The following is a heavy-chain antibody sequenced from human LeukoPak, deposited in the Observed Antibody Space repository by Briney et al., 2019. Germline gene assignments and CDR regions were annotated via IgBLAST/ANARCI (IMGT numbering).Heavy chain of an antibody. Sequence: PGGSLRLSCAASGFTFDDYGMTWVRQDPGRRLEWVSTVDWSGGRTSYADSVKGRFTISRDNAKNSLYLQVNSLRAEDTAVYYCARDKSMVGATNAFDIWGQGTVVTVSS. J-gene: IGHJ3*02. V-gene: IGHV3-20*04. CDR1: GFTFDDYG. CDR3: ARDKSMVGATNAFDI. CDR2: VDWSGGRT. D-gene: IGHD1-26*01.